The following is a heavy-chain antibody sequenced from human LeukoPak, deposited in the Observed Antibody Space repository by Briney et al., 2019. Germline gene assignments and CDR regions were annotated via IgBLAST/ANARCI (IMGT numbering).Heavy chain of an antibody. CDR2: MNPNRGTS. Sequence: ASVKVSRKASGYTSTSYDIQWVRPTTGQGLERMGWMNPNRGTSGYAQKFHGRVTMTRQTSTGAAYMERSSLRSEVTAVYYCASGSGATWDMDVWGKGTAVTVSS. V-gene: IGHV1-8*01. D-gene: IGHD1-26*01. J-gene: IGHJ6*03. CDR1: GYTSTSYD. CDR3: ASGSGATWDMDV.